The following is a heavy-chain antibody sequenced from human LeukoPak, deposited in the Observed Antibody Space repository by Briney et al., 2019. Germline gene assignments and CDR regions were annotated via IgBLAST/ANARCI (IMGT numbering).Heavy chain of an antibody. J-gene: IGHJ4*02. Sequence: SETLSLTRAVYGGSFSGYYWSWIRQPPGKGLEWIGEINHSGSTNYNPSLKSRVTISVDTSKNQFLLMLSAVTAADTAVYYGARGVPGLYGSGSYDVNWGQRTLVTVSS. CDR1: GGSFSGYY. D-gene: IGHD3-10*01. CDR3: ARGVPGLYGSGSYDVN. V-gene: IGHV4-34*01. CDR2: INHSGST.